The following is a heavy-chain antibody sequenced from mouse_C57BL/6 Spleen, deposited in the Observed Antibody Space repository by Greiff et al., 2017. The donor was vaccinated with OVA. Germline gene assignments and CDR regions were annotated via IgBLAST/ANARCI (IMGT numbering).Heavy chain of an antibody. CDR3: ARKGGRLAMDY. J-gene: IGHJ4*01. CDR2: IYPRSGNT. CDR1: GYTFTSYG. V-gene: IGHV1-81*01. D-gene: IGHD3-2*02. Sequence: QVQLQQSGAELARPGASVKLSCKASGYTFTSYGISWVKQRTGQGLEWIGEIYPRSGNTYYTEKFKGKATLTADKSSSTAYMELRSLTSEDSAVYFCARKGGRLAMDYWGQGTSVTVSS.